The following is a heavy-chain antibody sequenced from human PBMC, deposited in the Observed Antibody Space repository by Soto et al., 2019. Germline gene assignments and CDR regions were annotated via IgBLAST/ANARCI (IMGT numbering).Heavy chain of an antibody. J-gene: IGHJ4*02. D-gene: IGHD6-19*01. CDR3: AHAAAPHSTGWQY. Sequence: QVQLVQSGAEVKKPGSSVKVSCKASGGTFSSYEINWVRQVPGQGLEWMGGIVPIFATANYAPKFQGRVTLTADESTSTANMELHSLTSDDTAVYYCAHAAAPHSTGWQYWGQGTLVTVS. V-gene: IGHV1-69*12. CDR1: GGTFSSYE. CDR2: IVPIFATA.